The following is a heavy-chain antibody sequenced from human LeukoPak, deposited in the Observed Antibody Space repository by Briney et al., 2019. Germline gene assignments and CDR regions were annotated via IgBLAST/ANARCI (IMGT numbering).Heavy chain of an antibody. Sequence: PGGSLRLSCAASGFTFITYAMNWVRQAPGKGLEWVSGISRSGGSTYYAGSVKGRFTISRDNSKNTLYLQMNSLRAEDTAVYYCAKDGAMIVVGAFDYWGQGTLVTVSS. D-gene: IGHD3-22*01. J-gene: IGHJ4*02. CDR1: GFTFITYA. CDR2: ISRSGGST. V-gene: IGHV3-23*01. CDR3: AKDGAMIVVGAFDY.